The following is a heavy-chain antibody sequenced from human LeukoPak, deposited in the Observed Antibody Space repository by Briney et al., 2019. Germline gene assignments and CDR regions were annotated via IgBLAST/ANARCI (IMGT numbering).Heavy chain of an antibody. CDR2: ISTYNGNT. V-gene: IGHV1-18*01. J-gene: IGHJ3*02. CDR3: ARRGGVGTYSAFDI. D-gene: IGHD2-8*02. CDR1: GYTFISYG. Sequence: ASVKVSCKASGYTFISYGISWVRQAPGQGLEWMGWISTYNGNTNYAQKFQGRVTMTTDTSTSTAYMELGSLRSDDTAMYYCARRGGVGTYSAFDIWGQGTMVTVSS.